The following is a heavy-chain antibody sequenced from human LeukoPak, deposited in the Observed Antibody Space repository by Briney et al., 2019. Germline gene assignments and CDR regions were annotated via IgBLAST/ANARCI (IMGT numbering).Heavy chain of an antibody. J-gene: IGHJ4*02. Sequence: PSETLSLTCTVSGCSISSGYFWAWIRQPPGKGLEWIGAFYHSGNTYYNPSLKNRVTVSVDTSKNQFSLKLSSVTAADTAVYYCARTPHSSNSYFDYWGQGILVTVSS. CDR2: FYHSGNT. CDR3: ARTPHSSNSYFDY. D-gene: IGHD2/OR15-2a*01. CDR1: GCSISSGYF. V-gene: IGHV4-38-2*02.